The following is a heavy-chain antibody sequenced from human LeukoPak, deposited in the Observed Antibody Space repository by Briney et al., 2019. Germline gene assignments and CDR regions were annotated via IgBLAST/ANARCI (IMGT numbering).Heavy chain of an antibody. V-gene: IGHV1-69*13. CDR2: IIPIFGTA. CDR3: ARGPDDGVSGSPPDV. D-gene: IGHD1-26*01. CDR1: GGTFSSYA. J-gene: IGHJ6*04. Sequence: ASVKVSCKASGGTFSSYAISWVRQAPGQGLEWMGGIIPIFGTANYAQKFQGRVTITADESTSTAYMELSSLRSEDTAVYYCARGPDDGVSGSPPDVWGKGTTVTVSS.